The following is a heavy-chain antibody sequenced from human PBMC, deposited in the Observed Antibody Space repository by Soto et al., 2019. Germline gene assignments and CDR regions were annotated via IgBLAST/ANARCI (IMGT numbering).Heavy chain of an antibody. CDR1: GFICGSYD. D-gene: IGHD2-8*02. J-gene: IGHJ3*02. V-gene: IGHV3-23*01. CDR2: ILVDGRT. Sequence: PGGSLRLSCAASGFICGSYDMSWVRQAPGKGLEWVSTILVDGRTFYVDSVKGRFTISRDSSQNTVYLQMNSLTAGDTALYYCAKATATGGGAFDICGQGTQVTV. CDR3: AKATATGGGAFDI.